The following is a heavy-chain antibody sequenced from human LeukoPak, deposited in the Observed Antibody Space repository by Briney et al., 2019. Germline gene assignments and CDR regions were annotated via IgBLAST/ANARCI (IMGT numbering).Heavy chain of an antibody. J-gene: IGHJ6*02. V-gene: IGHV1-2*06. Sequence: ASVKVSCKASGYTFTGYYMHWVRQAPGQGLEWMGRINPNSGGTNYAQKFQGRVTMTRDTSISTAYMELSRLRSEDTAVYYCARDYPKGRPHYYYGMDVWGQGTRSPSP. CDR2: INPNSGGT. CDR3: ARDYPKGRPHYYYGMDV. CDR1: GYTFTGYY.